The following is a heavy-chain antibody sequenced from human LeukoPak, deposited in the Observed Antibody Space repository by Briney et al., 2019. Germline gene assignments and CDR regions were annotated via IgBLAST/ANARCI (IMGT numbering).Heavy chain of an antibody. J-gene: IGHJ4*02. D-gene: IGHD6-13*01. Sequence: SETLSLTCTVSGGSISNYYWSWIRQPPGKALEWIGYIYYTGTTKYNPSLKSRATISLDTSKNQFSLKLSSVTAADTAVYYCARHPARAAAGARGPDYWGQGTLVTVSS. CDR3: ARHPARAAAGARGPDY. CDR2: IYYTGTT. CDR1: GGSISNYY. V-gene: IGHV4-59*08.